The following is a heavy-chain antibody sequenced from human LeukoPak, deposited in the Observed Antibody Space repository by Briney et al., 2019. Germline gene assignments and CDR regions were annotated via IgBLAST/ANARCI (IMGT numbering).Heavy chain of an antibody. Sequence: PSETLSLTCAVYGGSFSGYYWNWIRQPPGKGLEWIGEINHSGSTNYNPSLRSRVTISVDTSKSQFSLQLSSVTAADTAVYYCARAQYVDISGFYPGYWGQGTLVTVSS. CDR1: GGSFSGYY. CDR3: ARAQYVDISGFYPGY. CDR2: INHSGST. V-gene: IGHV4-34*01. D-gene: IGHD3-22*01. J-gene: IGHJ4*02.